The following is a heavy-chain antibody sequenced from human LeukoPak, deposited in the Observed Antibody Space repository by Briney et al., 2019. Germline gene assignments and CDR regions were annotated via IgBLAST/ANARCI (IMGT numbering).Heavy chain of an antibody. D-gene: IGHD3-22*01. V-gene: IGHV1-8*03. CDR1: GYTFTSYD. Sequence: ASVKVSCKASGYTFTSYDVNWVRQATGQGLEWMGWMNPTSGNTAYAQKFQGRVTITINTSIGTAYMELSSLRSEDTAVYYCARGRSMWYYDSSGYYTTSSEYNWFDPWGQGTLVTVSS. CDR2: MNPTSGNT. J-gene: IGHJ5*02. CDR3: ARGRSMWYYDSSGYYTTSSEYNWFDP.